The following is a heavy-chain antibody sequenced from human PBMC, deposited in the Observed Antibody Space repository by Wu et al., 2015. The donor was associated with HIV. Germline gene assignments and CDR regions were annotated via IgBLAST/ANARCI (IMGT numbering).Heavy chain of an antibody. CDR1: GYTFTGYY. V-gene: IGHV1-2*02. CDR3: ARIDGIAADGTGFDY. CDR2: INPNSGGT. J-gene: IGHJ4*02. D-gene: IGHD6-13*01. Sequence: QVQLVQSGAEVKKPGASVKVSCKASGYTFTGYYMHWVRQAPGQGLEWMGWINPNSGGTNYAQKFQGRVTMTRDTSISTAYMELSRLRSDDTAVYYCARIDGIAADGTGFDYWGQGTLVTVSS.